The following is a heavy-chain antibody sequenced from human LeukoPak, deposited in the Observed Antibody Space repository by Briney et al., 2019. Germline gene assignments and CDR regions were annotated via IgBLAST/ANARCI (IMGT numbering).Heavy chain of an antibody. CDR2: IIPILGIA. CDR3: ASRYCSSTSCYGDAFDI. D-gene: IGHD2-2*01. CDR1: GGTCSSYA. V-gene: IGHV1-69*04. J-gene: IGHJ3*02. Sequence: GSSVKVSCKASGGTCSSYAISWVRQAPGQGLEWMGRIIPILGIANYAQKFQGRVTITADKSTSTAYMELSSLRSEDTAVYYCASRYCSSTSCYGDAFDIWGQGTMVTVSS.